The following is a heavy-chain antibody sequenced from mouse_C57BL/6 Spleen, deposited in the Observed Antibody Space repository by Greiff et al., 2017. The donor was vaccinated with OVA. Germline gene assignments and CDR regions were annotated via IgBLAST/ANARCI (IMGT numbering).Heavy chain of an antibody. CDR1: GYTFTSYW. CDR3: ARNWDTY. Sequence: QVQLKQPGAELVKPGASVKLSCKASGYTFTSYWMQWVKQRPGQGLEWIGEIDPSDSYTNYNQKFKGKATLTVDTSSSTAYMQLSSLTSEDSAVYYCARNWDTYWGQGTTRTVSS. D-gene: IGHD4-1*01. J-gene: IGHJ2*01. CDR2: IDPSDSYT. V-gene: IGHV1-50*01.